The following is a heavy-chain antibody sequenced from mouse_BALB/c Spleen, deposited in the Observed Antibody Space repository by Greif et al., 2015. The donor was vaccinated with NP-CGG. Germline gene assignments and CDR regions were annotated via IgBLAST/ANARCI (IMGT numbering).Heavy chain of an antibody. CDR2: ISDGGSYT. D-gene: IGHD3-1*01. V-gene: IGHV5-4*02. Sequence: VQLQQSGGGLVKPGGSLKLSCAASGFTFSDYYMYCVRQTPEKRLEWVATISDGGSYTYYPDSVKGRFTISRDNAKNNLYLQMSCLKSEDTAMYYCATARATGWFAYWGQGTLVTVSA. CDR3: ATARATGWFAY. J-gene: IGHJ3*01. CDR1: GFTFSDYY.